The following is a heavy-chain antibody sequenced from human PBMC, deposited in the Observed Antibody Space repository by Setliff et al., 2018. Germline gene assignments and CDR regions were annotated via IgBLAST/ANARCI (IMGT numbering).Heavy chain of an antibody. J-gene: IGHJ4*02. CDR3: AMGDEYGSGSYYPFDY. CDR2: INWNGGST. V-gene: IGHV3-20*04. CDR1: GFTFDDYG. D-gene: IGHD3-10*01. Sequence: PGGSLRLSCAASGFTFDDYGMSWVRQAPGKGLEWVSGINWNGGSTGYADSAKGRFTISRDNAKNSLYLQMNSLRAEDTALYYCAMGDEYGSGSYYPFDYWGQGTLVTVSS.